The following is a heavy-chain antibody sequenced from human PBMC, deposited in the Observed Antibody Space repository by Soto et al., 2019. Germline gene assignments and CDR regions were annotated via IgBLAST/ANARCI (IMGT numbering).Heavy chain of an antibody. CDR1: GFTYSNHA. D-gene: IGHD3-16*01. CDR2: INTNGGST. Sequence: GGSLRLSCAASGFTYSNHAMHWVRQAPGKGLECISTINTNGGSTYYADSVKGRFTISRDNSKNTLYLQMGSLRADDMAIYYCARGGGGAALADFDYWGQGALVTVSS. CDR3: ARGGGGAALADFDY. V-gene: IGHV3-64*02. J-gene: IGHJ4*02.